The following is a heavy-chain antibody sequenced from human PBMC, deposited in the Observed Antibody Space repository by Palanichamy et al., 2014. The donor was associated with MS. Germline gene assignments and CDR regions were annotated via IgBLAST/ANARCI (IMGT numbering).Heavy chain of an antibody. CDR1: GFTFNNHA. CDR3: ARELTTVTGGMDY. J-gene: IGHJ4*02. Sequence: QVQLVESGGGVVQPGTSLRVSCAASGFTFNNHAMHWVRQAPGKGLGWAAMIWSDGSPKFYADSVKGRFTISRDNSMNTLDLQMSSLRAEDTAVYYCARELTTVTGGMDYWGQGALVTVSS. CDR2: IWSDGSPK. V-gene: IGHV3-33*08. D-gene: IGHD4-17*01.